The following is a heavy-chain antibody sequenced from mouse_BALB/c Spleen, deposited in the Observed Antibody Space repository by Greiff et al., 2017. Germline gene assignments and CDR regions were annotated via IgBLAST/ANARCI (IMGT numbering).Heavy chain of an antibody. J-gene: IGHJ3*01. CDR3: ARDGNAWFAY. V-gene: IGHV1-20*02. CDR1: GYSFTGYF. D-gene: IGHD2-1*01. Sequence: SGPELVKPGASVKISCKASGYSFTGYFMNWVMQSHGKSLEWIGRINPYNGDTFYNQKFKGKATLTVDKSSSTAHMELRSLASEDSAVYYCARDGNAWFAYWGQGTLVTVSA. CDR2: INPYNGDT.